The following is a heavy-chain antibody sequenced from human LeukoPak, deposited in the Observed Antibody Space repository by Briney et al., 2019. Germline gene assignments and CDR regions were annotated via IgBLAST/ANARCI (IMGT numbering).Heavy chain of an antibody. J-gene: IGHJ5*02. CDR2: ISWNSGSI. D-gene: IGHD2-8*01. CDR3: ARGGAKMGFDP. CDR1: GFTFDDYA. Sequence: GGSLRLSCAASGFTFDDYAMHWVRQAPGKGLEWVSGISWNSGSIGYADSVKGRFTISRDNAKNSLYLQMNSLRAEDTAVYYCARGGAKMGFDPWGQGTLVTVSS. V-gene: IGHV3-9*01.